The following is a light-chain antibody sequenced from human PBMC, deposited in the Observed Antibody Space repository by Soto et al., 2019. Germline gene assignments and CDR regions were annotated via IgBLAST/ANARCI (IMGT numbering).Light chain of an antibody. J-gene: IGKJ1*01. CDR3: QYWDDYLWT. Sequence: DIQMTQSPSTLSASVGDRVTITCRASQSITDWLAWYQQKPGKAPKFLIYKASNLEGGVPSRFSGSGSGTEFTLTSSSVQPDDFATYYSQYWDDYLWTFGQGTKVEIK. CDR1: QSITDW. CDR2: KAS. V-gene: IGKV1-5*03.